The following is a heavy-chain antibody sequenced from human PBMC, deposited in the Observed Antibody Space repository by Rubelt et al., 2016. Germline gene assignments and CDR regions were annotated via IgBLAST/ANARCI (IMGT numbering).Heavy chain of an antibody. V-gene: IGHV4-59*01. CDR3: ARVRIATSGTQHSYVMDV. D-gene: IGHD6-13*01. Sequence: QLQLQESGPGLVKPSETLSLTCTVSGGSINSYYSSWIRQPPGKGLEWIGYIYNSGNTNYSPSLKSRFTISEDTSKRQFSLKLRSVTAADTAVYYCARVRIATSGTQHSYVMDVWGQGTTVTVSS. J-gene: IGHJ6*02. CDR1: GGSINSYY. CDR2: IYNSGNT.